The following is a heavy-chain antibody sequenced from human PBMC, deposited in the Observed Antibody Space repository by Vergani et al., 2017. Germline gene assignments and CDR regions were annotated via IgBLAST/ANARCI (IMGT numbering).Heavy chain of an antibody. V-gene: IGHV3-23*01. J-gene: IGHJ6*02. Sequence: EVQLLESGGDLVQPGGSLRLSCAASGFTFNHYAMNWVRQAPGKGLEWVSGISGSGGSTYYAGSVKGRFTISRDSSKNTLYQQMNSLSAGDTAVYYCAKANPRNSGYDYLYYYHAMDVWGQGTTVTVSS. CDR1: GFTFNHYA. CDR3: AKANPRNSGYDYLYYYHAMDV. D-gene: IGHD5-12*01. CDR2: ISGSGGST.